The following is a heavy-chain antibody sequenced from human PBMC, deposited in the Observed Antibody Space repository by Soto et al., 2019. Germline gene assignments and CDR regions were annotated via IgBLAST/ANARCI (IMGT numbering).Heavy chain of an antibody. CDR2: IIPILGIA. Sequence: QVQLVQSGAEVKKPGSSVKVSCKASGGTFSSYIISWVRQAPGQGLEWMGRIIPILGIANYAQKFQGRVTITADKSTSTSYMELSSLRSEDTAVYYCARGDDSSGYSDYWGQGTLVTVSS. CDR1: GGTFSSYI. J-gene: IGHJ4*02. CDR3: ARGDDSSGYSDY. V-gene: IGHV1-69*02. D-gene: IGHD3-22*01.